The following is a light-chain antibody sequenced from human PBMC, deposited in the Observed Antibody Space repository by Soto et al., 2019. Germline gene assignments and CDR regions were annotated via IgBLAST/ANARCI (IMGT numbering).Light chain of an antibody. J-gene: IGKJ5*01. Sequence: DIVMTQSPDSLAVSLGERATIKCKHSQSVFYSSNNKNYLAWYQQKPGQPPKLLIYWASARESGVPDRFSGSGSGTDFTLTISSLQAEDVAVYYCQQYYSTPITFGQGTRLEIK. CDR2: WAS. CDR3: QQYYSTPIT. CDR1: QSVFYSSNNKNY. V-gene: IGKV4-1*01.